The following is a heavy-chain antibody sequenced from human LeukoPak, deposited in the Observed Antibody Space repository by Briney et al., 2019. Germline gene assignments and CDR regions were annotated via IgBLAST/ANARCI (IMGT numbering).Heavy chain of an antibody. CDR1: GNSLTDHY. Sequence: ASVKVSCKASGNSLTDHYIHWVRQAPGQGLEWMGWINPNSGGTNYAQKFQGRVTMTRDTSISTAYMELSRLRSDDTAVYYCARDEAAGPGDYWGQGTLVTVSS. J-gene: IGHJ4*02. CDR2: INPNSGGT. D-gene: IGHD6-13*01. CDR3: ARDEAAGPGDY. V-gene: IGHV1-2*02.